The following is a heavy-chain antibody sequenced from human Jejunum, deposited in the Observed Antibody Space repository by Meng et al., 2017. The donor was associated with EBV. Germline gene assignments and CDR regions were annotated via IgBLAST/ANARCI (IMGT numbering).Heavy chain of an antibody. V-gene: IGHV4-34*02. Sequence: VQPQQWGADLLKPSETLSRTSSVYRGSFSGYYWSWIRQHPGKGLEWIGEINHSGSTNYNPSLRSRVTISVETSKNQFSLRLNSVTAADTAVYYCARVAFSYTTRSLDSWGQGTLVTVSS. D-gene: IGHD3-16*02. CDR2: INHSGST. J-gene: IGHJ4*02. CDR1: RGSFSGYY. CDR3: ARVAFSYTTRSLDS.